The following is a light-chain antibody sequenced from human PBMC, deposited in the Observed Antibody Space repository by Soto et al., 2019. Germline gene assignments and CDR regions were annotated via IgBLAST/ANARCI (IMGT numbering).Light chain of an antibody. CDR1: NSNIGTNI. V-gene: IGLV1-44*01. CDR2: SNS. J-gene: IGLJ3*02. CDR3: AAWDDRLKAWV. Sequence: QAVVTQPPSASGPPGQRVTISCSGSNSNIGTNIVNWYQQLPGTAPKLLIYSNSQRPSGVPDRISGSKSGTSASLAISGLQSEDEADYYCAAWDDRLKAWVFGGGTKLTVL.